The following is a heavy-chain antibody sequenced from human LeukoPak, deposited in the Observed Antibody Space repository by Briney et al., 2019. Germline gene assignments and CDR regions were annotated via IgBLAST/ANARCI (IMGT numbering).Heavy chain of an antibody. CDR2: IYYSGST. V-gene: IGHV4-59*08. CDR1: GASISSYY. D-gene: IGHD1-1*01. CDR3: ARHGRFYGMDV. Sequence: SETLSLTCSVSGASISSYYWSWLRQPPGKGLEWIGYIYYSGSTNYNPSLKSRVTISVDTSKNQFSLRLSSVTAADTAVYYCARHGRFYGMDVWGQGTTVTVSS. J-gene: IGHJ6*02.